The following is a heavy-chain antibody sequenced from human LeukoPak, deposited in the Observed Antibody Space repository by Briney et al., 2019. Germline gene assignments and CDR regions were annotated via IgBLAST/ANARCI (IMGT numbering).Heavy chain of an antibody. J-gene: IGHJ6*03. D-gene: IGHD1-14*01. CDR1: GFTFTNYA. V-gene: IGHV3-23*01. CDR2: ISGSGGSI. CDR3: AKDPEGSEYSYYYMDV. Sequence: PGGSLRLSCAASGFTFTNYAMSWVRQAPGKGLEWVSAISGSGGSIYYADSVKGRFTISRDNSKNTLYLQMNSLRAEDTAVYYCAKDPEGSEYSYYYMDVWGKGTTVTLFS.